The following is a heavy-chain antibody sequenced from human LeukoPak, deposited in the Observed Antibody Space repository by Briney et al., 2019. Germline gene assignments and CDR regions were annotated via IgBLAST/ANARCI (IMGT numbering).Heavy chain of an antibody. CDR3: ASGSWGSDY. CDR2: ISSSTSYI. V-gene: IGHV3-21*01. CDR1: GFTFSSYS. J-gene: IGHJ4*02. D-gene: IGHD3-10*01. Sequence: GGSLRLSCAASGFTFSSYSMNWVRQAPGKGLEWVSSISSSTSYIYYADSVEGRFTISRDNAKNSLYLQMNSLRAEDTAVYYCASGSWGSDYWGQGTLVTVSS.